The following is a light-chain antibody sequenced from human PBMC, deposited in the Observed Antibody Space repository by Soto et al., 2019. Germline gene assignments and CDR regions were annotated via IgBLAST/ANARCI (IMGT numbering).Light chain of an antibody. CDR3: QQRSNWPIT. V-gene: IGKV3-11*01. Sequence: EIVLTQSPGTLSLSPGERATLSCRASQSLSRYLAWYQQKPGQAPRLLIYDTSNRATGIPARFSGSGSGTDFTLTISSLEPEDFAVYYCQQRSNWPITFGQGTKVEIK. CDR1: QSLSRY. J-gene: IGKJ1*01. CDR2: DTS.